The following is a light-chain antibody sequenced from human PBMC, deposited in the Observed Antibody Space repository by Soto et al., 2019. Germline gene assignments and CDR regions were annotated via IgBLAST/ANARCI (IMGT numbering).Light chain of an antibody. V-gene: IGKV3D-15*01. CDR1: QSVGSS. J-gene: IGKJ5*01. CDR3: QQYNNWP. CDR2: GAS. Sequence: EIVMTQSPATLAVSPGERATLSCRASQSVGSSLAWYQQKPGQAPRLLIYGASNRATGIPDRFSGSGSGTAFTLTISSLQSEDFAVYYCQQYNNWPFGQGTRLEIK.